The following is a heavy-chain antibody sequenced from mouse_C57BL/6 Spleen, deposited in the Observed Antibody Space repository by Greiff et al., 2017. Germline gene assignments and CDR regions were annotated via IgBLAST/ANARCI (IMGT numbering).Heavy chain of an antibody. J-gene: IGHJ3*01. Sequence: EVKLMESGGGLVKPGGSLKLSCAASGFTFSDYGMHWVRQAPEKGLEWVAYISSGSSTIYYADTVKGRFTISRDNAKNTLFLQMTSLRSEDTAMYYCARAYYSNYGAYWGQGTLVTVSA. CDR1: GFTFSDYG. CDR3: ARAYYSNYGAY. D-gene: IGHD2-5*01. CDR2: ISSGSSTI. V-gene: IGHV5-17*01.